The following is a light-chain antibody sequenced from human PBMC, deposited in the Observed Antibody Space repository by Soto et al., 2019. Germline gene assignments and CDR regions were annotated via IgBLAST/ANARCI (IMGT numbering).Light chain of an antibody. V-gene: IGLV2-14*01. J-gene: IGLJ1*01. CDR1: SSDVGGYNY. Sequence: QSALTQPASVSGSPGQSITISCTGTSSDVGGYNYVSWYQQHPGKAPKLMIYEVSNRPSGVSDRFSGSKSGNTASLTISGLQVEDEADYYCSSYTRSSTRVFGTGTKLTVL. CDR3: SSYTRSSTRV. CDR2: EVS.